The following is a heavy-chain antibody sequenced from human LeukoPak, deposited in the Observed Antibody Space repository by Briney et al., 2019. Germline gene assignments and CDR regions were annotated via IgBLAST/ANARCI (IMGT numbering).Heavy chain of an antibody. CDR2: ISDGGSRT. J-gene: IGHJ4*02. D-gene: IGHD7-27*01. V-gene: IGHV3-23*01. CDR1: GFSFSSYA. CDR3: AKVQLGIGVDY. Sequence: GGSLRLSCAASGFSFSSYAVSWVRQAPGRGLEWVSGISDGGSRTYYADSVKGRFTISRDDSKNTLYLQMNSLRAEVTAVYYCAKVQLGIGVDYWGQGTLVTVPS.